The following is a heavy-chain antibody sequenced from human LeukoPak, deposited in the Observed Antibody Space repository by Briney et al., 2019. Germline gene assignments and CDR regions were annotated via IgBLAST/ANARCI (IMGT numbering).Heavy chain of an antibody. CDR3: ARDGGLYDSSGYYYPNHDY. Sequence: SVKVSCKASGGTFSSYAISWVRQAPGQGLEWMGGIIPIFGTANYAQKFQGRVTITADESTSTAYMELRSLRSDDTAVYYCARDGGLYDSSGYYYPNHDYWGQGTLVTVSS. D-gene: IGHD3-22*01. CDR2: IIPIFGTA. J-gene: IGHJ4*02. V-gene: IGHV1-69*13. CDR1: GGTFSSYA.